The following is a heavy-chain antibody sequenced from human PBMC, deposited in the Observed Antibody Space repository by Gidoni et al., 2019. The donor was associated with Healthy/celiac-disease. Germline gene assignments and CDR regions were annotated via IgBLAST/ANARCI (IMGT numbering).Heavy chain of an antibody. CDR2: ISWDGGST. V-gene: IGHV3-43D*04. CDR3: AKDMAGITGTLLDY. Sequence: EVQLVASGGVVVQPGGSLRLSCAASGFTFDDYAMHWVRQAPGKGLEWVSLISWDGGSTYYADSVKGRFTISRDNSKNSLYLQMNSLRAEDTALYYCAKDMAGITGTLLDYWGQGTLVTVSS. D-gene: IGHD1-7*01. CDR1: GFTFDDYA. J-gene: IGHJ4*02.